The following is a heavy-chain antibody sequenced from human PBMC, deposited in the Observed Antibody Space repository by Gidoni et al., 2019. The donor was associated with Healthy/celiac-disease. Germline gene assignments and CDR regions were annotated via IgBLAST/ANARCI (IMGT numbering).Heavy chain of an antibody. Sequence: EVQLLESGGGLVQPGGSLSLSCAASGFTFSSYAMSWVRQAPGKGLEWVSAISGSGGSTYYADSVKGRFTISRDNSKNTLYLQVNSLRAEDTAVYYCGSFWHAFDIWGQGTMVTVSS. J-gene: IGHJ3*02. CDR2: ISGSGGST. CDR1: GFTFSSYA. D-gene: IGHD3-3*01. V-gene: IGHV3-23*01. CDR3: GSFWHAFDI.